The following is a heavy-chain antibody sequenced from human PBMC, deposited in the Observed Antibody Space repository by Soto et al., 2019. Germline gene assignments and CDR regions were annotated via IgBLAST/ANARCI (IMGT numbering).Heavy chain of an antibody. J-gene: IGHJ6*02. CDR3: AKDSTIGYCSSTSCYPYYYYYGMVV. CDR2: ISYDGSNK. D-gene: IGHD2-2*01. V-gene: IGHV3-30*18. Sequence: GGSLRLSCAASGFTFSSYGMHWVRQAPGKGLEWVAVISYDGSNKYYADSVKGRFTISRDNSKNTLYLQMNSLRAEDTAVYYCAKDSTIGYCSSTSCYPYYYYYGMVVWGQGTTVNVSS. CDR1: GFTFSSYG.